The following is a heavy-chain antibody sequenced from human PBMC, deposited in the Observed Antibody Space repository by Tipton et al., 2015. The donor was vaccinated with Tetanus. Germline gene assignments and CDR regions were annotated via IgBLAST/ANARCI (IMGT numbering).Heavy chain of an antibody. CDR3: ARGIWTGSYTHFDY. CDR2: ITESDSTI. Sequence: SLRLSCAASGFTFSSYNMNWVRQAPGKGLEWISYITESDSTIYYADSGKGRFTISRDNAKSSVYLQMNYLGAQDTAVYYCARGIWTGSYTHFDYWGQGTLVTVSS. V-gene: IGHV3-11*01. J-gene: IGHJ4*02. D-gene: IGHD3/OR15-3a*01. CDR1: GFTFSSYN.